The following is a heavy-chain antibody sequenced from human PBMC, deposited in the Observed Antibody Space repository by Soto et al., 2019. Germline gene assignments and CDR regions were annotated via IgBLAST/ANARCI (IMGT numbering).Heavy chain of an antibody. J-gene: IGHJ3*02. V-gene: IGHV1-18*01. CDR2: ISAYNGNT. CDR3: ARXLDYVWGSYRSPGAFDI. D-gene: IGHD3-16*02. CDR1: GYTFTSYG. Sequence: ASVEVSCKASGYTFTSYGISWVRQAPGQGLEWMGWISAYNGNTNYAQKLQGRVTMTTDTSTSTAYMELRSLRSDDTAVYYCARXLDYVWGSYRSPGAFDIWGQGTMVTVSS.